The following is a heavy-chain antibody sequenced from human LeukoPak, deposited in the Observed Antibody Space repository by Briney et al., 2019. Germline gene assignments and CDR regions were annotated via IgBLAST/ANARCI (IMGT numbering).Heavy chain of an antibody. V-gene: IGHV1-2*02. D-gene: IGHD3-22*01. Sequence: ASVKVSCKGSAYTFTDYYMHWVRQAPGPGLEWMGWIYPNRGGTNYAQKFQGRVTMTRDTSINTAYMELSRLRSDDTAVYYCARAYDGSGNLDYWGQGTLVTVSS. CDR1: AYTFTDYY. CDR3: ARAYDGSGNLDY. J-gene: IGHJ4*02. CDR2: IYPNRGGT.